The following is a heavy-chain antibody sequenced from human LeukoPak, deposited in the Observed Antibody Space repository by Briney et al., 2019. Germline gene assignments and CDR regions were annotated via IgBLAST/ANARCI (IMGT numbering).Heavy chain of an antibody. CDR1: GGSSSGYY. J-gene: IGHJ4*02. D-gene: IGHD3-10*01. CDR3: ARGPYGHDNSPKRNHPSFDY. Sequence: SETLSLTCAVYGGSSSGYYWSWIRQPPGKGLEWIGEINHSGSTNYNPSLKSRVTISVDTSKNQFSLKLSSVTAADTAVYYCARGPYGHDNSPKRNHPSFDYWGQGTLVTVSS. V-gene: IGHV4-34*01. CDR2: INHSGST.